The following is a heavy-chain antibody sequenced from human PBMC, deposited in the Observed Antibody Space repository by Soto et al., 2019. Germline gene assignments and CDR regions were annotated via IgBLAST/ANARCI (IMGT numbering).Heavy chain of an antibody. V-gene: IGHV4-30-4*01. J-gene: IGHJ4*02. CDR1: GGSISSYY. CDR3: ARVRHCISTSCYAVFSYYFDY. Sequence: SETLSLTCTVSGGSISSYYWSWIRQPPGKGLEWIGYIYYSGSTYYNPSLKSRVTISVDTSKNQFSLKLSSVTAADTAVYYCARVRHCISTSCYAVFSYYFDYWGQGTLVTVSS. CDR2: IYYSGST. D-gene: IGHD2-2*01.